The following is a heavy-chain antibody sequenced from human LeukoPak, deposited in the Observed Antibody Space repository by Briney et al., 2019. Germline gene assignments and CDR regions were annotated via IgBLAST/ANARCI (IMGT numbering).Heavy chain of an antibody. CDR2: ISSSSSTI. CDR3: ARDRSSGYYGSFDY. J-gene: IGHJ4*02. Sequence: GGSLRLSCAASGFTFSSYSMNWVRQAPGKGLEGVSYISSSSSTIYYADSVKGRFTISRDNAKNSLYLQMNSLRAEDTAVYYCARDRSSGYYGSFDYWGQGTLVTVSS. V-gene: IGHV3-48*01. CDR1: GFTFSSYS. D-gene: IGHD3-10*01.